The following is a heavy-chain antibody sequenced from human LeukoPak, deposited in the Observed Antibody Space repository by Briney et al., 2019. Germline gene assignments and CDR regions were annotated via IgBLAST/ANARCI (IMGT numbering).Heavy chain of an antibody. CDR2: INPNSGGT. J-gene: IGHJ4*02. Sequence: EASVKVSCKASGYTFTGYYMHWVPQAPGQGLEWMGWINPNSGGTNNAQKFQGRVTITRDTSISTAYMELSRLRSDDTAVYYCARRNQWEQLPPESYYFDYWGQGTLVTVSS. D-gene: IGHD1-26*01. CDR1: GYTFTGYY. CDR3: ARRNQWEQLPPESYYFDY. V-gene: IGHV1-2*02.